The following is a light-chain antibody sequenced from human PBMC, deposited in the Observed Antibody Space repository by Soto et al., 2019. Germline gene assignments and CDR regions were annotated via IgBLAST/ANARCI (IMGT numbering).Light chain of an antibody. CDR2: SNN. CDR3: AAWDDSLNGPV. V-gene: IGLV1-44*01. Sequence: QSVLTQPPSASGTPGQRVTISCSGSSSNIGSEAVNWYQQLPGTAPKLLLYSNNQRPSGVPDRFSGSKSGTSASLAISGLQSEDEADEYCAAWDDSLNGPVFGGGTKHTVL. CDR1: SSNIGSEA. J-gene: IGLJ3*02.